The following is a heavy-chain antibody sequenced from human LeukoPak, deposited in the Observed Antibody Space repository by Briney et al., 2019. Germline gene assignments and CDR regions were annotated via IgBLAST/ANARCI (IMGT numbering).Heavy chain of an antibody. Sequence: GGSLRLSCAASGFTFSSYAMSWVRQAPGKGLEWVSAISGSGGSTYYADSVKGRFTISRDNSKNTLYLQMNSLRAEDTAVYYCARVKYSSSSNYYFDYWGQGTLVTVSS. CDR3: ARVKYSSSSNYYFDY. CDR2: ISGSGGST. V-gene: IGHV3-23*01. J-gene: IGHJ4*02. CDR1: GFTFSSYA. D-gene: IGHD6-6*01.